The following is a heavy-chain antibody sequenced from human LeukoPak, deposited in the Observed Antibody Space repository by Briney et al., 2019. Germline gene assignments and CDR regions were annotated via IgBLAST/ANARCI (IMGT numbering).Heavy chain of an antibody. CDR1: GFTFSDYY. J-gene: IGHJ4*02. D-gene: IGHD3-22*01. Sequence: PGGSLRLSCAASGFTFSDYYMSWIRQAPGKGLEWVSYISSSGGTIYYADSVKGRFTISRDNAKNSLYLQMNSLRAEDTAVYYCARAYYYDSSGYLNYWGQGTLVTVSS. V-gene: IGHV3-11*01. CDR2: ISSSGGTI. CDR3: ARAYYYDSSGYLNY.